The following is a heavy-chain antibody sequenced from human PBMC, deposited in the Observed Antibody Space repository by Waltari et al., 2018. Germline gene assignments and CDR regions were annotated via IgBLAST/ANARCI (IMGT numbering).Heavy chain of an antibody. CDR1: GVSLSGYY. D-gene: IGHD6-19*01. V-gene: IGHV4-34*01. CDR3: AILLRSIAVAGTSVPYYFDY. CDR2: INHSRRT. J-gene: IGHJ4*02. Sequence: QVQLQQWGAGLLKPSETLSLTCAVYGVSLSGYYWSRIRQPPGQGVEWIGEINHSRRTNYIPSLKSRVTISVDTSKNQFSLKLSSVTAADTAVYYCAILLRSIAVAGTSVPYYFDYWGQGTLVTVSS.